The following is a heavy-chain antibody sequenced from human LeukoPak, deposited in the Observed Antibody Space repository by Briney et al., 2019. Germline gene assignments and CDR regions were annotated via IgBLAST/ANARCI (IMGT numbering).Heavy chain of an antibody. CDR1: GASIRSSSYY. V-gene: IGHV4-39*01. CDR3: ASTLTYYYGSGSYYIDC. J-gene: IGHJ4*02. D-gene: IGHD3-10*01. CDR2: IFYSGST. Sequence: AETPSLTCTVSGASIRSSSYYWGWIRQPPGRGLEWMVSIFYSGSTYYNPSIKSRVTISVDTSKNQLSLKLRSVTATDTAVYYCASTLTYYYGSGSYYIDCWGQGTLVTVSS.